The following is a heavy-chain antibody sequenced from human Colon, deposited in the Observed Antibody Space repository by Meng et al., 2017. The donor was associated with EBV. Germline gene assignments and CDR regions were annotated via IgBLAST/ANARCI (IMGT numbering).Heavy chain of an antibody. CDR2: ILHAGVT. CDR3: ARGEHYTWDV. D-gene: IGHD3-16*01. Sequence: QLPRSVPSLVTPSGTLALIRSVSDHSTIRSNRWSWVRQPPGKGLEWIGEILHAGVTNYNPSLKSRVSMSVDRSRIQASLNLNSVTAADTAIYYCARGEHYTWDVWGQGILVTVSS. J-gene: IGHJ4*02. V-gene: IGHV4-4*02. CDR1: DHSTIRSNR.